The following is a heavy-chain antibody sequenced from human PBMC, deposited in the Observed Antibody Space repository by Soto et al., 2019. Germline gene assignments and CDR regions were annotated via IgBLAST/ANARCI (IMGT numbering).Heavy chain of an antibody. CDR2: MSHIGSA. Sequence: QVLLQESGPGLVQPSGTLSLSCVVSGVSISSNYYWGWVRQSPGKGLEWLGDMSHIGSANYNPSLKSRVSISMDRYHNPFSLKLNSVTAADTSVYYCARSFGWYAIDYWGQGSLVVVSS. CDR3: ARSFGWYAIDY. D-gene: IGHD6-19*01. J-gene: IGHJ4*02. V-gene: IGHV4-4*02. CDR1: GVSISSNYY.